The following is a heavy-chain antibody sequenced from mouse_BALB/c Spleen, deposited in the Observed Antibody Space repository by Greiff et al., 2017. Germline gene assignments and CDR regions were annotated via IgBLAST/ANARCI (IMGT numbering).Heavy chain of an antibody. CDR2: IYPGSGNT. V-gene: IGHV1-77*01. J-gene: IGHJ3*01. Sequence: QVHVKQSGAELARPGASVKLSCKASGYTFTDYYINWVKQRTGQGLEWIGEIYPGSGNTYYNEKFKGKATLTADKSSSTAYMQLSSLTSEDSAVYFCARGDYSRDWGQGTLVTVSA. D-gene: IGHD1-1*01. CDR3: ARGDYSRD. CDR1: GYTFTDYY.